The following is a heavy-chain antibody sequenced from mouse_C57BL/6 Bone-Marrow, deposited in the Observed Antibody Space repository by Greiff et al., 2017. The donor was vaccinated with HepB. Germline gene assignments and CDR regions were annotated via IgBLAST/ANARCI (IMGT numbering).Heavy chain of an antibody. D-gene: IGHD1-1*01. CDR3: ARRGYYGSRETAWFAY. CDR1: GYSFTDYN. J-gene: IGHJ3*01. CDR2: INPNYGTT. V-gene: IGHV1-39*01. Sequence: EVKLQESGPELVKPGASVKISCKASGYSFTDYNMNWVKQSNGKSLEWIGVINPNYGTTSYNQKFKGKATLTVDQSSSTAYMQLNSLTSEDSAVYYCARRGYYGSRETAWFAYWGQGTLVTVSA.